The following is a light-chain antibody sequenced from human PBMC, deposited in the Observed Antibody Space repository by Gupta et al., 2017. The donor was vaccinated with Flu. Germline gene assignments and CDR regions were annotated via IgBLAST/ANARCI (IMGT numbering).Light chain of an antibody. CDR1: QSINTNY. Sequence: EVVLTQSPGTLSLSPGERVTLSCRASQSINTNYLAWYQQKPGQAPRLLIFSTSSRATSIPDRFSGSGSGTDFTLTINRLEPEDFALYYCQQYYNSRHTFGQGTKLQIK. V-gene: IGKV3-20*01. J-gene: IGKJ2*01. CDR3: QQYYNSRHT. CDR2: STS.